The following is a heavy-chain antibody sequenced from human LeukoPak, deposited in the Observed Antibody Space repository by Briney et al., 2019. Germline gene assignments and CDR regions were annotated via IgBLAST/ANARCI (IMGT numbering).Heavy chain of an antibody. Sequence: SETLSLTCTVSGGSISSSSYYWGWIRQLPGKGLEWIGNIYYSGSTYYNPSLKSRVTISIGTSKNQFSLKLSSVTAADTAVYYCARQQGGYYDSSGYPFDYWGQGTLVTVSS. J-gene: IGHJ4*02. D-gene: IGHD3-22*01. CDR3: ARQQGGYYDSSGYPFDY. CDR2: IYYSGST. V-gene: IGHV4-39*07. CDR1: GGSISSSSYY.